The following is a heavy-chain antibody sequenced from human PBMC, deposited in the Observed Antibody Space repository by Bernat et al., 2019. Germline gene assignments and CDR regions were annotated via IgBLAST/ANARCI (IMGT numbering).Heavy chain of an antibody. CDR1: GGSISSYY. V-gene: IGHV4-59*01. Sequence: QVQLQESGPGLVKPSETLSLTCTVSGGSISSYYWSWIRQPPGKGLEWIGYIYYSGSTNYNPSLKSRVTISVDTSKNQFSLKLSSVTAADTAVYYCAREGGVGAPDWGQGTLVTVSS. J-gene: IGHJ4*02. CDR3: AREGGVGAPD. CDR2: IYYSGST. D-gene: IGHD1-26*01.